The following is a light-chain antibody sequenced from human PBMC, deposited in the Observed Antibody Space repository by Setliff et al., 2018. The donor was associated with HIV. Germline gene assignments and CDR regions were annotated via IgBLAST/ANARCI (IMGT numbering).Light chain of an antibody. J-gene: IGLJ1*01. Sequence: QSALTQPASVSGSPGQSTTISCTGTSSDVCGYNYVSWYQQHPGKAPKLMIYDVSNRPSGVSNRFSGSKSGNTTSLTISGLQAEDEADYYCSSYTSSSTYVFGTGTKVTVL. V-gene: IGLV2-14*03. CDR2: DVS. CDR3: SSYTSSSTYV. CDR1: SSDVCGYNY.